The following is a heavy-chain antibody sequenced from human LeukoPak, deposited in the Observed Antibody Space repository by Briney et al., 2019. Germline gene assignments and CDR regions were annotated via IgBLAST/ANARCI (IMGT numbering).Heavy chain of an antibody. CDR2: IHTNGNT. CDR1: GLTVSSNY. D-gene: IGHD6-13*01. J-gene: IGHJ5*02. V-gene: IGHV3-53*01. Sequence: GGSLRLSCAASGLTVSSNYMTWVRQAPGKGLEWVSIIHTNGNTYYADSVEGRFTISRDNSKNTLYLQMNSLRTEDTAVYYCASSRTAASSNWFDPWGQGTLVTVFS. CDR3: ASSRTAASSNWFDP.